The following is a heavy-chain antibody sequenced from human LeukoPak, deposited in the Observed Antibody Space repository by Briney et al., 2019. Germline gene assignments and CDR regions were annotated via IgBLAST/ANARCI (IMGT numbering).Heavy chain of an antibody. Sequence: GGSLRLSCAASGFTFRSYGMNWVRQAPGTGLEWVSSISSSSDYIYYADSVKGRFTISRDNAKNSLYLQMNSLRAEDTAVYYCARDPKIYYYDSSGQSRNWGQGTLVTVSS. D-gene: IGHD3-22*01. J-gene: IGHJ4*02. CDR3: ARDPKIYYYDSSGQSRN. V-gene: IGHV3-21*01. CDR1: GFTFRSYG. CDR2: ISSSSDYI.